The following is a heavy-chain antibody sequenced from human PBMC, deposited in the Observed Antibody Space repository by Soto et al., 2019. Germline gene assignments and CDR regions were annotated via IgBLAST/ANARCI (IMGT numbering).Heavy chain of an antibody. J-gene: IGHJ4*02. CDR2: IDPGSGRA. D-gene: IGHD2-8*01. CDR1: GYTLRNYA. CDR3: TRDLNGGNPFEY. Sequence: QVQLVQSGAEVKKPGASVRVSCKPSGYTLRNYAIHWVRQAAGQRLEWLAWIDPGSGRATYSQKVQRKLIVTRDNSATTFYMDLTSLTSEDTAVYLCTRDLNGGNPFEYWGQGALVIVSS. V-gene: IGHV1-3*01.